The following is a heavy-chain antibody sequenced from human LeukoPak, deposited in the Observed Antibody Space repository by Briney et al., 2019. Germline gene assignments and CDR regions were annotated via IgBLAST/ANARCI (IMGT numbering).Heavy chain of an antibody. CDR1: AFTFDDYA. CDR2: ISWNSGSI. D-gene: IGHD3-22*01. V-gene: IGHV3-9*01. CDR3: AKGKDDSSGYYFDAFDI. Sequence: PGRSLRLSCQASAFTFDDYAMHWVRQAPGKGLEWASGISWNSGSIGYADSVNGRFTISRDNAKNSLYLHMNSLRAEDTALYYCAKGKDDSSGYYFDAFDIWGQGTMVTVSS. J-gene: IGHJ3*02.